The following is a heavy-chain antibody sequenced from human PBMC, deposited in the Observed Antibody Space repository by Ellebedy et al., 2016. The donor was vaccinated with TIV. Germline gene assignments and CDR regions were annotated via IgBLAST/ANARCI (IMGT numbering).Heavy chain of an antibody. J-gene: IGHJ3*02. V-gene: IGHV1-18*04. CDR3: ARASSERDYLWRSYRTSDAFDI. D-gene: IGHD3-16*02. Sequence: AASVKVSCKASGYTFTSYGISWLRQPPGQGLEWMGWISAYNGNTNYAQKHQGRVTMTTDTSTSTAYMELSSLRSEDTAVYYCARASSERDYLWRSYRTSDAFDIWGQGTMVTVSS. CDR1: GYTFTSYG. CDR2: ISAYNGNT.